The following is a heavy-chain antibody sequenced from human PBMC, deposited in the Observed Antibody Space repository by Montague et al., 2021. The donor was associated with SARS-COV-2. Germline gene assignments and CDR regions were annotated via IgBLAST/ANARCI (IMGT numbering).Heavy chain of an antibody. V-gene: IGHV3-33*01. D-gene: IGHD1-26*01. Sequence: SLRLSCAASGFIFSSYGMHWVRQAPGKELEWVAHIWYDGSNENYVDSVKGRFTISRDNFKSTLYLQMNSLRAEDTAIYYCARGSVGGYYFDYWGQGTLVTVSS. J-gene: IGHJ4*02. CDR2: IWYDGSNE. CDR1: GFIFSSYG. CDR3: ARGSVGGYYFDY.